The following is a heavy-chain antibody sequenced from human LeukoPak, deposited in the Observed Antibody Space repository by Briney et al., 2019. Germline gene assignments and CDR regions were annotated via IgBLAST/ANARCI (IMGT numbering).Heavy chain of an antibody. J-gene: IGHJ3*01. CDR2: LGVSVSGYGGST. D-gene: IGHD4-11*01. CDR3: XKVXDXSNXDRLNLGAFDV. CDR1: GFTFSRYA. V-gene: IGHV3-23*01. Sequence: GGSLRLSCAASGFTFSRYAMSWVRQAPGKGLEWVSALGVSVSGYGGSTYYADSVKGRFTISRDNSKNTLYLQMNNLRAEDTAXXYXXKVXDXSNXDRLNLGAFDVWGQGTMVTVSS.